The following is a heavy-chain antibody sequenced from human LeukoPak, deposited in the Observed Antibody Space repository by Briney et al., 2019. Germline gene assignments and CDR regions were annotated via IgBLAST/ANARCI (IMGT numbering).Heavy chain of an antibody. V-gene: IGHV1-24*01. J-gene: IGHJ4*02. CDR1: GYTLTELS. D-gene: IGHD3-22*01. CDR3: ATAYYYDSSGYYAPSYFDY. CDR2: FDPEDGET. Sequence: ASVKVSCKVSGYTLTELSMHWVRRAPGKGLEWMGGFDPEDGETIYAQKFQGRVTMTEDTSTDTAYMELSSLRSEDTAVYYCATAYYYDSSGYYAPSYFDYWGQGTLVTVSS.